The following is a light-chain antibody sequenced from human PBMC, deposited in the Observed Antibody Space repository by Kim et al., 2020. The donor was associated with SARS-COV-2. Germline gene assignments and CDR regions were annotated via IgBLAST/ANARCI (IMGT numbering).Light chain of an antibody. CDR2: GAS. CDR1: HDISNY. V-gene: IGKV1-27*01. J-gene: IGKJ1*01. CDR3: QSDSRVPWT. Sequence: IEMTQSPSSLSSSVGDRVTITCRASHDISNYLAWLQHKPGKAPNLLIYGASALHSAVASRFSGSGSGTVFTLIISSQQPEDVASFYWQSDSRVPWTFGQGTKVDIK.